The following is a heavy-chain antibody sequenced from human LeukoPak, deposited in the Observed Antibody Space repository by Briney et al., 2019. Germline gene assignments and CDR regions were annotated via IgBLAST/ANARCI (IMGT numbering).Heavy chain of an antibody. J-gene: IGHJ4*02. CDR1: GYSISSGYY. CDR3: ARDRPYYYGSGSYYFDY. Sequence: PSETLSLTCTVSGYSISSGYYWGWIRQPPGKGLEWIGSIYHSGSTFYNPSLKSRVTISVDTSKNQFSLKLSSVTAADTAVYYCARDRPYYYGSGSYYFDYWGQGTLVTVSS. V-gene: IGHV4-38-2*02. CDR2: IYHSGST. D-gene: IGHD3-10*01.